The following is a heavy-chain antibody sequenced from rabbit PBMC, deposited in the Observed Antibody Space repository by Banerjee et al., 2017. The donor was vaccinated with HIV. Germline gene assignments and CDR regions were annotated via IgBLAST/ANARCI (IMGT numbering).Heavy chain of an antibody. V-gene: IGHV1S45*01. Sequence: QQQLEESGGGLVQPEGSLTLTCTASGFSFSSSYYMCWVRQAPGKGLEWIGTIYAGSTGSTYYASWAKGRFTISRTSSTTVTLQMTSLTAADTATYFCARDLAGVTGWNFGLWGPGTLVTVS. CDR1: GFSFSSSYY. J-gene: IGHJ4*01. CDR3: ARDLAGVTGWNFGL. D-gene: IGHD4-1*01. CDR2: IYAGSTGST.